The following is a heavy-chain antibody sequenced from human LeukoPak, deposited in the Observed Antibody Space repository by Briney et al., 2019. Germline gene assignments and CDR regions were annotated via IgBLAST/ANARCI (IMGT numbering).Heavy chain of an antibody. CDR1: GFTFSSYW. V-gene: IGHV3-74*01. Sequence: GSLRLSCAASGFTFSSYWMHWVRQAPGKGLVWVSRINSDGSSTSYADSVKGRFTISRDNAKNTLYLQMNSLRAEDTAVYYCARGGLSYCSRTSCYTSEVYYYYYMDVRGKGTTVTVSS. CDR3: ARGGLSYCSRTSCYTSEVYYYYYMDV. CDR2: INSDGSST. J-gene: IGHJ6*03. D-gene: IGHD2-2*02.